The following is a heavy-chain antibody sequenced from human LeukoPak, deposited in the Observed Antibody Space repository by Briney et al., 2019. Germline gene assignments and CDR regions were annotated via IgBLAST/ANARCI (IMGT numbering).Heavy chain of an antibody. V-gene: IGHV3-23*05. CDR3: AKGLGYNWDGGDC. CDR1: GFTFRSYN. D-gene: IGHD1-20*01. J-gene: IGHJ4*02. CDR2: IKGTTTTT. Sequence: GGSLRLSCAASGFTFRSYNLIWVRQAPGKGLEWVSSIKGTTTTTYYADSARGRFTISRDDSKNTLYLQMNGLRADDTAVYYCAKGLGYNWDGGDCWGQGTLVTVSS.